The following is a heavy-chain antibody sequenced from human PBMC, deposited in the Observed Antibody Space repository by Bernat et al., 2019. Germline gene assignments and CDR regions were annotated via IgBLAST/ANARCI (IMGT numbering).Heavy chain of an antibody. D-gene: IGHD2-21*01. J-gene: IGHJ6*03. CDR2: MTGGGTT. CDR3: AKFRGQLIRNYYMNV. Sequence: EVRLVESGGDLVQPGGSLRLSCAASGFTFGTFAMSWVRQAPGKGLEWVSAMTGGGTTYYADSVKGRVINSRDNSKNMVFMQMNSLTAEDTAVYYCAKFRGQLIRNYYMNVWGEGTTVTVS. V-gene: IGHV3-23*04. CDR1: GFTFGTFA.